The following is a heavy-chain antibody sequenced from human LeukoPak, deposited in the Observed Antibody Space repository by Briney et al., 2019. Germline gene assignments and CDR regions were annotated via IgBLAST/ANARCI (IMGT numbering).Heavy chain of an antibody. CDR1: GASFSSFF. J-gene: IGHJ4*02. D-gene: IGHD2-2*01. Sequence: PSETLSLTCTVSGASFSSFFWSWIRQTPGKGLEWIGYIYYDGRSNPNPSHNSRVTISVDTSRSQFSLRLTSVTAADTAVYYCARVVPRDIVVVPGAYYFDYWGQGTLVTVSS. CDR3: ARVVPRDIVVVPGAYYFDY. CDR2: IYYDGRS. V-gene: IGHV4-59*01.